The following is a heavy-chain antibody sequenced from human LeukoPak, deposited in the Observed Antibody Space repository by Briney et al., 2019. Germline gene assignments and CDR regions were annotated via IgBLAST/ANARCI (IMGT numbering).Heavy chain of an antibody. Sequence: ETLSLTCAVSGGSISSNKWWTWVRQAPGKGLEWVSLISGTGGSTYYADSVKGRFTISRDNSKNTLYLQMNSLRAEDTAVYYCAKDYEPLVGVHRWGDWFDPWGQGTLVTVSS. CDR1: GGSISSNK. CDR2: ISGTGGST. CDR3: AKDYEPLVGVHRWGDWFDP. D-gene: IGHD1-26*01. J-gene: IGHJ5*02. V-gene: IGHV3-23*01.